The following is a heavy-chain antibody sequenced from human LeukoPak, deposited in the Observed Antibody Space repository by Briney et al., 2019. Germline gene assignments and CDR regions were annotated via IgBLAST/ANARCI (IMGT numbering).Heavy chain of an antibody. CDR1: GHTFIAYY. CDR3: SGDTSECDYSGVGY. V-gene: IGHV1-2*02. J-gene: IGHJ4*02. Sequence: ASVRVSREASGHTFIAYYIHGVRHPPGQGREWMGWLPPHTGATHHAQTFLGGVTFTRDTSLSTAYMEMSSLIDHTAVFYCSGDTSECDYSGVGYWGEGALVTVSS. D-gene: IGHD4-11*01. CDR2: LPPHTGAT.